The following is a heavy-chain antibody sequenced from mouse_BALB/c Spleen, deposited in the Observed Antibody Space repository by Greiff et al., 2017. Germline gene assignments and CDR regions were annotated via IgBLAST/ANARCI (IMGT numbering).Heavy chain of an antibody. Sequence: VQLQQSGAELVRPGALVKLSCKASGFNIKDYYMHWVKQRPEQGLEWIGWIDPENGNTIYDPKFQGKASITADTSSNTAYLQLSSLTSKDTAVEYYDRAYYGNHPFAYWGQGTLVTVSA. V-gene: IGHV14-1*02. D-gene: IGHD2-10*01. CDR1: GFNIKDYY. CDR3: DRAYYGNHPFAY. CDR2: IDPENGNT. J-gene: IGHJ3*01.